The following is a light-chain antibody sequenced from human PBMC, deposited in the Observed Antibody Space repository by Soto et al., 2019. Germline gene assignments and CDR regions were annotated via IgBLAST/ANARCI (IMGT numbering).Light chain of an antibody. CDR3: SSYTSSSTLGV. V-gene: IGLV2-14*01. CDR2: EVS. J-gene: IGLJ3*02. Sequence: QSVLTQPASVSGSPGQSITISCTGTSSDVGGYNYVSWYQQHPGKPPKLMIYEVSNRPSGVSARFSGSKSGNTASLTISGLQDEDEDAYYCSSYTSSSTLGVFGGGTKLTVL. CDR1: SSDVGGYNY.